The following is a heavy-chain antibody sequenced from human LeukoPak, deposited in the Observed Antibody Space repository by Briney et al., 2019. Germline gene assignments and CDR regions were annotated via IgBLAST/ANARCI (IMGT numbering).Heavy chain of an antibody. CDR2: IFHSGST. CDR1: GGSISSQNW. D-gene: IGHD2-2*02. V-gene: IGHV4-4*02. Sequence: SETLSLTCAVSGGSISSQNWWSWVRQPPGKGLEWIGEIFHSGSTHYNPSLKSRVTISVDKSKNQFSLNLSSVTAADTAVYYCAKGDIPNWFDPWGQGNLLTVSS. J-gene: IGHJ5*02. CDR3: AKGDIPNWFDP.